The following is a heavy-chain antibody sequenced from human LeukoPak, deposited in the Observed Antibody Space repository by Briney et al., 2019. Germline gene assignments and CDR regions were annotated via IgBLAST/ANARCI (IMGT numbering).Heavy chain of an antibody. D-gene: IGHD5-12*01. CDR3: ATTDSGFLDAFDI. CDR1: GYTFTGYY. CDR2: MNPNSGGT. J-gene: IGHJ3*02. V-gene: IGHV1-2*02. Sequence: GASVKVSCKASGYTFTGYYMHWVRQAPGQGLEWMGWMNPNSGGTNYAQNFQGRVTMTRDTSISTAYMELSRLRSDDTAVYYCATTDSGFLDAFDIWGQGTMVTVSS.